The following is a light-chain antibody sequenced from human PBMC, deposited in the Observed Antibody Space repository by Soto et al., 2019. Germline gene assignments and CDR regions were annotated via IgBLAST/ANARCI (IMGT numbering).Light chain of an antibody. V-gene: IGLV1-51*01. CDR3: GSWDSSLRAYV. CDR2: DDN. Sequence: QSVLTQPPSVSAAPGQKVTISFSGSSSNIGGNSVSWYQQLPGTAPKLLIYDDNKRPSGIPDRCSGSKSGTADTLGITGFQTGEEADYYCGSWDSSLRAYVFGTGTKVTVL. CDR1: SSNIGGNS. J-gene: IGLJ1*01.